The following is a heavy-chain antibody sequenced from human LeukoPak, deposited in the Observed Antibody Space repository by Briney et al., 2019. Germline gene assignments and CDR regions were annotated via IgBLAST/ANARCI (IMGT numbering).Heavy chain of an antibody. Sequence: PSETLSLTCTVSGGSIFSSNSYWGWIRQPPGKGLEWIGSIYYSGNTYYNASLKSRVTISVDTSKNQFSLKLSSVTAADTAVYYCARFVAVAGTIDYWGQGTLVTVSS. CDR3: ARFVAVAGTIDY. V-gene: IGHV4-39*07. CDR2: IYYSGNT. CDR1: GGSIFSSNSY. D-gene: IGHD6-19*01. J-gene: IGHJ4*02.